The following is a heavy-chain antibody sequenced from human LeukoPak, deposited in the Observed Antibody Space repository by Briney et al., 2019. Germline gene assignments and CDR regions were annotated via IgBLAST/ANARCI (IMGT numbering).Heavy chain of an antibody. J-gene: IGHJ4*02. CDR2: IYSGDRT. CDR1: GFIVSSDY. CDR3: ARDGGYSYGYGFDH. D-gene: IGHD5-18*01. Sequence: GGSLRLSCAASGFIVSSDYMSWVRQSPGKGLEWVSVIYSGDRTYYADSVKGRFTISSDSSKNTLYLQMNSLRAEDTAVYYCARDGGYSYGYGFDHWGQGTLVTVSS. V-gene: IGHV3-66*01.